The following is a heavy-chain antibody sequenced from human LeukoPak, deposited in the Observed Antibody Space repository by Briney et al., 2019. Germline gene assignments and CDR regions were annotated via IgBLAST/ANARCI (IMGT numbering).Heavy chain of an antibody. D-gene: IGHD2-8*01. V-gene: IGHV2-70*04. J-gene: IGHJ3*02. CDR3: ARIPGVLGDAFDI. CDR2: IDWDDDK. Sequence: SGPALAKPTQTLTLTCTFSGFSLSTSGMRVRWIRQPPGKALEWLARIDWDDDKYYSTSLKTRLTISKDTSKNQVVLTMANMDPVDTATYYCARIPGVLGDAFDIWGQGTMVTVSS. CDR1: GFSLSTSGMR.